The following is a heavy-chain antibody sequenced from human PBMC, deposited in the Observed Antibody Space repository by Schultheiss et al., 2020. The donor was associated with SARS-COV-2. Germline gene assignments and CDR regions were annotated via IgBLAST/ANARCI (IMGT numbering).Heavy chain of an antibody. V-gene: IGHV4-34*01. D-gene: IGHD4-11*01. CDR1: GGSFSGYY. CDR3: ARGGSSNQPLQYYYYMDV. J-gene: IGHJ6*03. Sequence: SQTLSLTCAVYGGSFSGYYWGWIRQPPGKGLEWIGEVNHSGNTNYNPSLKSRVTISVDTSKNQFSLRLTSVTAADTAVYYCARGGSSNQPLQYYYYMDVWGKGTPVTVSS. CDR2: VNHSGNT.